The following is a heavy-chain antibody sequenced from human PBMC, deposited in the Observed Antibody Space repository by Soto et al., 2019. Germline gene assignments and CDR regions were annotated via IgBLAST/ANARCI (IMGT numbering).Heavy chain of an antibody. CDR3: GRDLYEKGMDY. D-gene: IGHD5-12*01. J-gene: IGHJ4*02. V-gene: IGHV3-48*01. Sequence: QGKGLEWISYIRGGSNAIYYADSVKGRFTISRDNGKNSLYLQMNSLRAEDTAVYYCGRDLYEKGMDYWGRGTLVTVSS. CDR2: IRGGSNAI.